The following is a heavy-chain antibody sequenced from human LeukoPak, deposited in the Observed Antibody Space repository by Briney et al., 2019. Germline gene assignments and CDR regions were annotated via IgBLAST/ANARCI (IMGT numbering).Heavy chain of an antibody. J-gene: IGHJ4*02. CDR3: ARDLSNVPGQY. CDR2: ISYDGSIK. CDR1: GFTFSSYA. D-gene: IGHD3-10*02. Sequence: GRSLRLSCAASGFTFSSYAMHWVRQAPGKGLEWVAVISYDGSIKYYADSVKGRFTISTDISKSTLSLQMNSLRPEDMALYYCARDLSNVPGQYWGQGTLVTVSS. V-gene: IGHV3-30-3*01.